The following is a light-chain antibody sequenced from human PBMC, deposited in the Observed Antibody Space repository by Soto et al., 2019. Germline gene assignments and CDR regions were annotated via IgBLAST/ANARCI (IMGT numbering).Light chain of an antibody. J-gene: IGKJ1*01. CDR3: QQYGSSPPGT. V-gene: IGKV3-20*01. CDR1: QSVSSSY. Sequence: EIVLTQSAGTLSLFPGERATLSCRASQSVSSSYLAWYQQKPGQAPRLLIYGASSRATGIPDRFSGSRSGTDFTLTISRLEPEDFAVYYCQQYGSSPPGTFGQGTKVEIK. CDR2: GAS.